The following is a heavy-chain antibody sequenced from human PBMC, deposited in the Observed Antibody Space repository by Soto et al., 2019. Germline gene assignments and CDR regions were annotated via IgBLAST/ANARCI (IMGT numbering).Heavy chain of an antibody. CDR1: SGSISSSNW. D-gene: IGHD4-17*01. Sequence: SETLSLTCAVSSGSISSSNWWSWVRQPPGKGLEWIGEIYHSGSTNYNPSLKSRVTISVAKSKNQFSLKLSSVTAADTAVYYCARLHGDYKEEEYFQHWGQGTLVTVSS. CDR2: IYHSGST. CDR3: ARLHGDYKEEEYFQH. J-gene: IGHJ1*01. V-gene: IGHV4-4*02.